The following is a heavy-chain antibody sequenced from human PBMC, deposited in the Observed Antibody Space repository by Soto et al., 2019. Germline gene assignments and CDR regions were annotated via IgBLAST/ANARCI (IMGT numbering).Heavy chain of an antibody. J-gene: IGHJ4*02. Sequence: SETLSLTCTVSGGSISSSSYYWGWIRQPPGKGLEWIGSIYYSGSTYYNPSLKSRVTISVDTSKNQFSLKLSSVTAADTAVYYCARTSSWSARSFDYWGQGTLVTVSS. V-gene: IGHV4-39*01. CDR2: IYYSGST. D-gene: IGHD6-13*01. CDR3: ARTSSWSARSFDY. CDR1: GGSISSSSYY.